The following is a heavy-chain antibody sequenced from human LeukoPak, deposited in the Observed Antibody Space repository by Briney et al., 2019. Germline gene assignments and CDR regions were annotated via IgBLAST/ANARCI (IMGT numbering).Heavy chain of an antibody. J-gene: IGHJ4*02. CDR3: ARHPPRDGSAFDY. Sequence: SETLSLTCTVSGGSISSGSYYWGWIRQPPGKGLEWTASMYYSGTTFYSPSLKSRVTISVDTSKNQLSLKLGSVTAADTAVYYCARHPPRDGSAFDYWGQGTLVTVSS. CDR1: GGSISSGSYY. V-gene: IGHV4-39*01. CDR2: MYYSGTT.